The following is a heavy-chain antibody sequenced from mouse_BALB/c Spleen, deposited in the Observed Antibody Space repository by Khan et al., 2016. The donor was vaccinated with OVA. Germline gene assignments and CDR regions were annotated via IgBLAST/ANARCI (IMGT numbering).Heavy chain of an antibody. Sequence: VHVKQSGPELVKPGASVKISCKTSGYTFTEYTMHWVKQSHGKSLEWLGRINPNNGGTSYNQKFKGKATLTVDNSSSTAYMELRSLTSEDSAVXNGARRDDYGYYWFFDVWGAGTTVTVSS. CDR2: INPNNGGT. CDR3: ARRDDYGYYWFFDV. D-gene: IGHD1-2*01. CDR1: GYTFTEYT. V-gene: IGHV1-22*01. J-gene: IGHJ1*01.